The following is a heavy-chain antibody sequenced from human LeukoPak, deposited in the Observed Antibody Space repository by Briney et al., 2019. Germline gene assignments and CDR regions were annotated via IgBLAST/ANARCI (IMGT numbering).Heavy chain of an antibody. CDR1: GGSISSSSYY. D-gene: IGHD3-10*01. CDR3: ASIEWFGEFSPF. Sequence: SETLSLTCTVSGGSISSSSYYWGWIRQPPGKGLEWIGSIYYSGSTYYNPSLKSRVTISVDTSKNQFSLKLSSVTAADTAVYYCASIEWFGEFSPFWGQGTMVTVSS. CDR2: IYYSGST. V-gene: IGHV4-39*01. J-gene: IGHJ3*01.